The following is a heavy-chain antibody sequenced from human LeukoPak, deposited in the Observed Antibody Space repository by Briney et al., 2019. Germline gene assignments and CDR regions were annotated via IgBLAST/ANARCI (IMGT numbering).Heavy chain of an antibody. CDR2: IRYDGSNK. J-gene: IGHJ4*02. V-gene: IGHV3-30*02. CDR3: AKKGRGPDRFDY. D-gene: IGHD5-24*01. Sequence: GGSLRLSCAASGFTFSSYGMHWVRQAPGKGLEWVAFIRYDGSNKYYADSVKGRFTISSDNSKNTLYLQMNSLRAEDTAVYYCAKKGRGPDRFDYWGQGTLVTVSS. CDR1: GFTFSSYG.